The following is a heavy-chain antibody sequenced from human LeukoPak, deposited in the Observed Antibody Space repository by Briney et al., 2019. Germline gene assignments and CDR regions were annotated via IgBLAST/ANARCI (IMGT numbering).Heavy chain of an antibody. CDR1: GYTFTSYA. J-gene: IGHJ4*02. V-gene: IGHV1-3*01. CDR2: INAGNGNT. Sequence: GASVKVSCKASGYTFTSYAMHWVRQASGQRLEWMGWINAGNGNTKYSQKFQGRVTITRDTSASTAYMELSSLRSEDTAVYYCARVRAVATFDYWGQGTLVTVSS. D-gene: IGHD5-12*01. CDR3: ARVRAVATFDY.